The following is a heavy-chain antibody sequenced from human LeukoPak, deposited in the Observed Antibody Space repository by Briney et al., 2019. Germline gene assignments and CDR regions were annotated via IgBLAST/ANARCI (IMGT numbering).Heavy chain of an antibody. Sequence: QAGGSLRLSCAGFGFTFSSYAMSWVSQAPGKGLEWVSSIGGSGVVTTNADSVKGRFTISRDNSKNTLYLQMNSLRAEDTAVYYCARAYYYPSGSYYLHFDYWGQGTLVTVSS. V-gene: IGHV3-23*01. CDR1: GFTFSSYA. CDR2: IGGSGVVT. CDR3: ARAYYYPSGSYYLHFDY. J-gene: IGHJ4*02. D-gene: IGHD3-10*01.